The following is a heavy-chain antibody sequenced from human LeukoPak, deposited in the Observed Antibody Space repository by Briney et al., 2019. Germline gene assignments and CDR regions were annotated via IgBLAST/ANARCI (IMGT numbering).Heavy chain of an antibody. J-gene: IGHJ6*03. Sequence: SETLSLTCTVSGGSIRSYYWSWIRQPPGKGLEWIGYIYYSGSTNYNPSLKSRVTISVDTSKNQFSLKLSSVTAADTAVYYCARVSRKGYCSGGSCYSYYYYYYMDFWGKGTTVTVSS. V-gene: IGHV4-59*01. CDR1: GGSIRSYY. CDR2: IYYSGST. D-gene: IGHD2-15*01. CDR3: ARVSRKGYCSGGSCYSYYYYYYMDF.